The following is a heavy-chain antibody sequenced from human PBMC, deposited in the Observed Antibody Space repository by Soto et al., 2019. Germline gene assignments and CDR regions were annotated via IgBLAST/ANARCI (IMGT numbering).Heavy chain of an antibody. CDR3: AREASYYDFWSGYSRFXP. D-gene: IGHD3-3*01. V-gene: IGHV4-59*01. CDR1: GGSISSYY. Sequence: SETLSLTCTVSGGSISSYYWSWIRQPPGKGLEWIGYIYYSGSTNYNPSLKSRVTISVDTSKNQFSLKLSPVTAADTAVYYCAREASYYDFWSGYSRFXPWGQGTLVTVSS. CDR2: IYYSGST. J-gene: IGHJ5*02.